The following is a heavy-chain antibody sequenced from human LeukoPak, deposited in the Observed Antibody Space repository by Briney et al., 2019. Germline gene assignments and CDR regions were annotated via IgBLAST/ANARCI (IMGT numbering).Heavy chain of an antibody. CDR2: IRYDGSNK. CDR3: AGVAVADYDYVWGSYRYTVLDY. D-gene: IGHD3-16*02. J-gene: IGHJ4*02. Sequence: GGSLRLSCAASGFTFRSYGMHWVRQAPGKGLEWVAFIRYDGSNKYYADSVKGRFTISRDNSKNTLYLQMNSLRAEDTAVYYCAGVAVADYDYVWGSYRYTVLDYWGQGTLVTVSS. CDR1: GFTFRSYG. V-gene: IGHV3-30*02.